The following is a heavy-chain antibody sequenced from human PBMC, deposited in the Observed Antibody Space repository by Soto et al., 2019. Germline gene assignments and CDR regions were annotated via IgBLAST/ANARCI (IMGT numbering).Heavy chain of an antibody. D-gene: IGHD3-16*01. Sequence: PGGSLRLSCVASGFAFSDYAMTWARQAPGKGLEWVSTISGSSYSSYYADSVKGRFTISRDNSKNTLHLQMNSLRVEDTAIYYCAKESRYSDYVRAFDIWGQGTTVTVSS. CDR2: ISGSSYSS. V-gene: IGHV3-23*01. CDR1: GFAFSDYA. CDR3: AKESRYSDYVRAFDI. J-gene: IGHJ3*02.